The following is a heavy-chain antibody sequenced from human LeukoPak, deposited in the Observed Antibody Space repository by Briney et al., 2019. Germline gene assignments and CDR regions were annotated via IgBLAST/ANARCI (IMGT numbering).Heavy chain of an antibody. CDR3: ARDIRRDYYDSSDAFDI. J-gene: IGHJ3*02. D-gene: IGHD3-22*01. Sequence: PGGSLRLSCAASGFTFSTYIMNWVRQTPGKGLEWVSSIGTSTSYIYYADSVKGRFTISRDNAKNSLYLQMNSLRAEDTAVYYRARDIRRDYYDSSDAFDIWGQGTMVTVSS. CDR1: GFTFSTYI. CDR2: IGTSTSYI. V-gene: IGHV3-21*01.